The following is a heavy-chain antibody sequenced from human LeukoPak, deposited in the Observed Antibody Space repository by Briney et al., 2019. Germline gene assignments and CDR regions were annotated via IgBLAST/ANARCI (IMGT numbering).Heavy chain of an antibody. J-gene: IGHJ4*02. CDR3: ARGGLGYRTSHYFDY. V-gene: IGHV4-31*11. Sequence: PSETLSLTCAVYGGSSSGYYWSWIRQHPGKGLEWIGYIYYSGSTYYNPSLKSRVTISVDTSKNQFSLKLSSVTAADTAVYYCARGGLGYRTSHYFDYWGQGTLVTVSS. CDR2: IYYSGST. CDR1: GGSSSGYY. D-gene: IGHD5-18*01.